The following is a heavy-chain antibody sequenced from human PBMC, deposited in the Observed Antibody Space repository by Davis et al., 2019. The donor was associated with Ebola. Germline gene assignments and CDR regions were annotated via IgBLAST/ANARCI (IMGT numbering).Heavy chain of an antibody. Sequence: PGGSLRLSCTVSGGSISSSSYYWGWIRQPPGKGLEWIGSIYYSGSTYYNPSLKSRVTISVDTSKNQFSLKLSSVTAADTAVYYCARQFKGDSSGFYYYYGMDVWGQGTTVTVSS. J-gene: IGHJ6*02. CDR2: IYYSGST. CDR3: ARQFKGDSSGFYYYYGMDV. V-gene: IGHV4-39*01. CDR1: GGSISSSSYY. D-gene: IGHD3-22*01.